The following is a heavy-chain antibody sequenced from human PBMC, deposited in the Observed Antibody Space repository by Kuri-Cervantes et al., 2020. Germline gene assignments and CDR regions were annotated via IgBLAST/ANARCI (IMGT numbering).Heavy chain of an antibody. Sequence: SETLSLTCTVSGGSISSSSYYWGWIRQPPGKGLEWIGSIYYSGSTYYNPSLKSRVTISVDTSKNQFSLTLSSVTAADTAVYYCARRDTYYDFWSGYYYSTIRGWFDPWGQGTLVTVSS. D-gene: IGHD3-3*01. CDR1: GGSISSSSYY. CDR2: IYYSGST. V-gene: IGHV4-39*01. CDR3: ARRDTYYDFWSGYYYSTIRGWFDP. J-gene: IGHJ5*02.